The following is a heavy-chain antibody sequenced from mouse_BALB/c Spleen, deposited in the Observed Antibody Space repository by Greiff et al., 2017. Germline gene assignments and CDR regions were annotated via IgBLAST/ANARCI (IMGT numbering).Heavy chain of an antibody. V-gene: IGHV7-3*02. D-gene: IGHD2-1*01. CDR2: IRNKANGYTT. CDR1: GFTFTDYY. CDR3: ARDRDGNYEDYAMDY. J-gene: IGHJ4*01. Sequence: EVQGVESGGGLVQPGGSLRLSCATSGFTFTDYYMSWVRQPPGKALEWLGFIRNKANGYTTEYSASVKGRFTISRDNSQSILYLQMNTLRAEDSATYYCARDRDGNYEDYAMDYWGQGTSVTVSS.